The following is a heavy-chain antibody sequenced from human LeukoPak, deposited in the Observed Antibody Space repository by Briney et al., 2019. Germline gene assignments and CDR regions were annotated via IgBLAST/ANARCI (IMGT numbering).Heavy chain of an antibody. CDR1: GGTVNDFA. D-gene: IGHD5-18*01. J-gene: IGHJ5*02. Sequence: SVKVSCKTSGGTVNDFAVSWVRQAPGQGLEWMGRIIPLFGTTTYAQSLQGRVTLSGDGSTTTTFMELRRLRSEDTAVYYCATLAPPIQLRGPWGQGTLVTVSS. CDR2: IIPLFGTT. V-gene: IGHV1-69*13. CDR3: ATLAPPIQLRGP.